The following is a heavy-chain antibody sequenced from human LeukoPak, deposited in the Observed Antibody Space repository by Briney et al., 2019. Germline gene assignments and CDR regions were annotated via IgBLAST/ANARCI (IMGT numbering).Heavy chain of an antibody. CDR3: ARRIGYNWNADDAFDI. CDR1: GGSISSYY. Sequence: SETLSLTCTVSGGSISSYYWSWIRQPPGKGLEWIGYIYYSGNTNYNPSLKSRVTISVDTSKNQFSLKLSSVTAADTAVYYCARRIGYNWNADDAFDIWGQGTMVTVSS. CDR2: IYYSGNT. J-gene: IGHJ3*02. D-gene: IGHD1-20*01. V-gene: IGHV4-59*01.